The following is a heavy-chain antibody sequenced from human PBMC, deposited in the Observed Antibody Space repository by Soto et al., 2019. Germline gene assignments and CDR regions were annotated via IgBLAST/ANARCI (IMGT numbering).Heavy chain of an antibody. J-gene: IGHJ5*02. CDR2: IIPILGRT. CDR3: ARAGYYDSGGYPNWFDP. CDR1: GGSFSSYT. V-gene: IGHV1-69*08. D-gene: IGHD3-22*01. Sequence: ASVKVSXKASGGSFSSYTISWVRQAPGQGLEWMGRIIPILGRTNYAQKFQGRVTMTADTSTSTVYMELSSLRSEDTAVYYCARAGYYDSGGYPNWFDPWGQGTLVTVSS.